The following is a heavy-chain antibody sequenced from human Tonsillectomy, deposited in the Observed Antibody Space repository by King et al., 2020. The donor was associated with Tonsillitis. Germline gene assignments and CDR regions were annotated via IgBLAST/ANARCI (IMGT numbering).Heavy chain of an antibody. J-gene: IGHJ2*01. CDR3: ARYNSAGGDVYCWYVDL. Sequence: LVQSGAEVKKPGASVKVSCKASGYTFTGYYMHWVRQAPGQGLEWMGWINPNSGGTNYAQKFQGRVTMTRDTSISTAYMELSRLRSDDTAVYCCARYNSAGGDVYCWYVDLWGRGTLVTVSS. CDR1: GYTFTGYY. D-gene: IGHD1-20*01. V-gene: IGHV1-2*02. CDR2: INPNSGGT.